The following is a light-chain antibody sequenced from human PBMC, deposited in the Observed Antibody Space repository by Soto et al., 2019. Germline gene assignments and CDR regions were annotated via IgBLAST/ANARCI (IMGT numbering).Light chain of an antibody. CDR2: EVT. CDR1: SSDVGGYNY. V-gene: IGLV2-8*01. J-gene: IGLJ2*01. CDR3: SSYAGSNNFVV. Sequence: QSALTQPPSASGSPGQSVTISCTGTSSDVGGYNYVSWYQQHPGKAPKLMIYEVTKRPSGVPDRFSGSKSGNTASLTVSGLQAEDEADYYCSSYAGSNNFVVFDGGTKLTVL.